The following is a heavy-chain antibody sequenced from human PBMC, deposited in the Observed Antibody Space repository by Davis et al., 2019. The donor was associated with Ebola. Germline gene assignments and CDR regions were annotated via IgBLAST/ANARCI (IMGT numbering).Heavy chain of an antibody. V-gene: IGHV4-34*01. CDR3: ARAYYDFWSGRFDY. Sequence: SETLSLTCAVYGGSFSGYYWSWIRQPPGKGLEWIGEINHSGSTNYSPSLKSRVTISVDTSKNQFSLKLSSVTAADTAVYYCARAYYDFWSGRFDYWGQGTLVTVSS. D-gene: IGHD3-3*01. CDR1: GGSFSGYY. CDR2: INHSGST. J-gene: IGHJ4*02.